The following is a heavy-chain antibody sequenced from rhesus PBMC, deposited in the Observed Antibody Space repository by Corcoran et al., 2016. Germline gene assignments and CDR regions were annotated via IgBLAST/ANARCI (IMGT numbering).Heavy chain of an antibody. V-gene: IGHV4-99*01. CDR1: GYSINSGFY. J-gene: IGHJ4*01. D-gene: IGHD7-45*01. CDR3: ARHGLTGGFDY. CDR2: ISGGSGST. Sequence: QLQLQESGPGLVKPSETLSLTCAVSGYSINSGFYWVWIRQPPGKGLEYIASISGGSGSTNYNPSLKSRVTISKDMSKNQFSLKLTSVTAADTAVYYCARHGLTGGFDYWGQGVLVTVSS.